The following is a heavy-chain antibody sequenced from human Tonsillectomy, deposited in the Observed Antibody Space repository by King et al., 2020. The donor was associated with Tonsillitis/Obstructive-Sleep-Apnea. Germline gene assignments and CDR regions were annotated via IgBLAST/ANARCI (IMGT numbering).Heavy chain of an antibody. J-gene: IGHJ4*02. D-gene: IGHD2-2*01. CDR2: IYYSGST. Sequence: QLQESGPGLVKPSETLSLTCTVSGGSISSYYWSWIRQPPGKGLEWIGYIYYSGSTNYNPSLKSRVTISVDTSKNQFSLKLSSVTAADTAVYDCARGSAVVVPAAIASWGQGTLVTVSS. CDR3: ARGSAVVVPAAIAS. V-gene: IGHV4-59*01. CDR1: GGSISSYY.